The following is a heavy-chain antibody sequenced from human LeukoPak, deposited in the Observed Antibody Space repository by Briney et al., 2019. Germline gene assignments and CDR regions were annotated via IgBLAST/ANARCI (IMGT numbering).Heavy chain of an antibody. D-gene: IGHD2-21*02. CDR2: IGSSSTHI. CDR1: EFILSSYW. CDR3: ARGVSYRVVVTATDFDY. Sequence: GGALRLSCVASEFILSSYWMNWVRQAPGRGLEWVSSIGSSSTHIYYADSVKGRFTISRDNTKNSLYLQMNSLRAEDTAVYYCARGVSYRVVVTATDFDYWGQGTLVTVSS. J-gene: IGHJ4*02. V-gene: IGHV3-21*01.